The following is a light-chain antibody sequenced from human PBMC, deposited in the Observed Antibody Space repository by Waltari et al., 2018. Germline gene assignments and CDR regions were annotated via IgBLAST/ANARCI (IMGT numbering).Light chain of an antibody. CDR1: HSINTY. J-gene: IGKJ1*01. Sequence: DSQMTQSPSSLPASARHKVTITCRESHSINTYLNWYQQKPGKAPKLLIYAASRLQSGFPSRFSGSGSGTVFTLTISSLQPEDFATYYCQQSYSTLWTFGQGTKVEIK. V-gene: IGKV1-39*01. CDR2: AAS. CDR3: QQSYSTLWT.